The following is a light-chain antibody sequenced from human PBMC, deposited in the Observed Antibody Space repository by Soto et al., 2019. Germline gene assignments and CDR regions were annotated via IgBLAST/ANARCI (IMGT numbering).Light chain of an antibody. CDR3: HHYNNWWA. V-gene: IGKV3-15*01. Sequence: IVMPQSPATLSVSPGERATLSCRASQSVSSNLAWYQQKPGQAPRLLIYGASTRATGIPDRFSGSGSGTEFSLTINSLQSEDFAVYYCHHYNNWWAFGQGTKVDIK. J-gene: IGKJ1*01. CDR2: GAS. CDR1: QSVSSN.